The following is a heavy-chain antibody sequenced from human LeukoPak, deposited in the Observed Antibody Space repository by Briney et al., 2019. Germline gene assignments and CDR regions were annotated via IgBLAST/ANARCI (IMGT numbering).Heavy chain of an antibody. CDR3: ARHNDYASLMDV. V-gene: IGHV4-39*01. D-gene: IGHD2-2*01. CDR1: GVSVTTSGYY. J-gene: IGHJ6*02. Sequence: SETLSLTCTVFGVSVTTSGYYGAWIRQPPGRGLEWIGSISYSGITYYKPSLRGRVTISGGTAKNQFSLKLSSVTAADTAVYYCARHNDYASLMDVWGQGTTVTVSS. CDR2: ISYSGIT.